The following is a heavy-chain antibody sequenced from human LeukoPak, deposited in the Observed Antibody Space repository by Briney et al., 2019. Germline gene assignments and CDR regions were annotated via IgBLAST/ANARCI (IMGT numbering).Heavy chain of an antibody. CDR2: IYYSGST. J-gene: IGHJ4*02. V-gene: IGHV4-59*01. CDR1: GGSISSYY. D-gene: IGHD3-16*02. Sequence: PSETPSLTCTVSGGSISSYYWSWIRQPPGKGLEWIGYIYYSGSTNYNPSLKSRVTISVDTSKNQFSLKLSSETAADTAVYYCARDKPSLTFGGVIVIGGSGYYFDYWGQGTLVTVSS. CDR3: ARDKPSLTFGGVIVIGGSGYYFDY.